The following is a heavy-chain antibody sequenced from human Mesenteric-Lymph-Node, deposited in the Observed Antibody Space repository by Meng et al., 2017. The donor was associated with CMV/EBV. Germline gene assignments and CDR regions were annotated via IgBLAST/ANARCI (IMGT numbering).Heavy chain of an antibody. V-gene: IGHV3-74*01. CDR3: ARGGLSGSLDY. Sequence: GESLKISCAASGLTFSGYWMHWVRQAPGKGLVWVSRINSDGSSTSYADSVKGRFSISRDNAKNTLYLQMNSPRADDTAVYYCARGGLSGSLDYWGQGTLVTVSS. D-gene: IGHD1-26*01. CDR1: GLTFSGYW. J-gene: IGHJ4*02. CDR2: INSDGSST.